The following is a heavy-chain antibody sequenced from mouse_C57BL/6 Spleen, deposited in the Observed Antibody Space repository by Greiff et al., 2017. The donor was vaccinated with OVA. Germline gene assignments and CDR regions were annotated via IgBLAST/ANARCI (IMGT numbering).Heavy chain of an antibody. D-gene: IGHD2-1*01. CDR1: GYTFTDYY. CDR2: IYPGSGNP. V-gene: IGHV1-76*01. J-gene: IGHJ4*01. Sequence: QVQLQQSGAELVRPGASVKLSCKASGYTFTDYYINWVKQRPGQGLEWIARIYPGSGNPYYNEKFKGKATLTAEKSSSTAYMQLSSLTSEDSAVYFCARVCSGNYLYAMDYWGQGTSVTVSS. CDR3: ARVCSGNYLYAMDY.